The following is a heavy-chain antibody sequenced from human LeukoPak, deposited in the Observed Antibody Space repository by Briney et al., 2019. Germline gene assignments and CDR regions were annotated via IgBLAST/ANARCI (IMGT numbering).Heavy chain of an antibody. J-gene: IGHJ4*02. CDR3: ARDGSGDYYFDY. V-gene: IGHV1-46*02. Sequence: ASVKVSCKASGYTFNNHYMYWERQAPGQGLEWMGVINPSGGSTSYAQKFQGRVTMTRDTSTRTVYMEVNSLRAEDTAVYYCARDGSGDYYFDYWGQGTLVTVSS. CDR2: INPSGGST. D-gene: IGHD3-10*01. CDR1: GYTFNNHY.